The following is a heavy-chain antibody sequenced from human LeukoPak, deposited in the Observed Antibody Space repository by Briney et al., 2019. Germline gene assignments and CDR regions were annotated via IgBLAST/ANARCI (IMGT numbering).Heavy chain of an antibody. CDR3: ARELATIFGVVTAPIYYYYGMDV. V-gene: IGHV1-8*01. CDR1: GYTFTSYD. J-gene: IGHJ6*02. Sequence: ASVTLSCKASGYTFTSYDINWVRQAAGQGLEWMGSMNPNSGNTAYAQKFQGRVTMTRNTSISTAYMELSSLRSEDTAVYYCARELATIFGVVTAPIYYYYGMDVWGQGTTVSAAS. CDR2: MNPNSGNT. D-gene: IGHD3-3*01.